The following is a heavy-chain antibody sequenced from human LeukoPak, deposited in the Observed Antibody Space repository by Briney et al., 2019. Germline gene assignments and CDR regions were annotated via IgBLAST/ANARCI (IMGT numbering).Heavy chain of an antibody. CDR3: AKDERGYNRPIDY. V-gene: IGHV3-23*01. J-gene: IGHJ4*02. D-gene: IGHD5-24*01. CDR1: GFTFSSYA. Sequence: GGSLRLSCAASGFTFSSYAMSWVRQAPGEGLEWVSAISGSGGSTYYADSVKGRFTISRDNSKNTLYLQMNSLRAEDTAVYYCAKDERGYNRPIDYWGQGILVTVSS. CDR2: ISGSGGST.